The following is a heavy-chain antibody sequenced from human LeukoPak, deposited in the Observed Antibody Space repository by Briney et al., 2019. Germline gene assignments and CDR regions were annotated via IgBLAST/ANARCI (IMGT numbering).Heavy chain of an antibody. CDR1: GLAFSACK. D-gene: IGHD2-15*01. J-gene: IGHJ4*02. V-gene: IGHV3-74*01. Sequence: GGSLRLSCAASGLAFSACKMHWVRQAPRKGLVWVSRISTDGYTTDYADFVQGRFTASRDNTKNTWSLEMNSLRAEDTAVYYCVVGGSPGYWGQGTLVTVSS. CDR3: VVGGSPGY. CDR2: ISTDGYTT.